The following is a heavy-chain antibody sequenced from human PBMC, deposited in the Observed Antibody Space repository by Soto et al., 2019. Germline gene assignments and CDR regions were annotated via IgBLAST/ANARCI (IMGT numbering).Heavy chain of an antibody. V-gene: IGHV1-69*13. CDR1: GVTFSSYA. CDR2: IIPIFGTA. D-gene: IGHD3-22*01. Sequence: GASVKVSCKASGVTFSSYAISWVRQAPGQGLEWMGGIIPIFGTANYAQKFQGRVTITADESTSTAYMELSSLRSEDTAVYYCARDRGDYSSGYYLDAFDIWGQGTMVTVSS. CDR3: ARDRGDYSSGYYLDAFDI. J-gene: IGHJ3*02.